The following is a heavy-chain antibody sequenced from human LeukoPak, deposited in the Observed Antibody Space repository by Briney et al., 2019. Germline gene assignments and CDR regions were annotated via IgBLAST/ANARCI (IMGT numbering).Heavy chain of an antibody. CDR2: ISLSSTTI. CDR3: ARVSGWPWDH. D-gene: IGHD2-15*01. Sequence: GGSLRLSCAASGFTFSSYSMTWVRQAPGKGLEWVSYISLSSTTIYYADSVKGRFTISRDDAKNSLYLQMNSLRDEDTAVYYCARVSGWPWDHWGQGTLVTVSS. J-gene: IGHJ4*02. V-gene: IGHV3-48*02. CDR1: GFTFSSYS.